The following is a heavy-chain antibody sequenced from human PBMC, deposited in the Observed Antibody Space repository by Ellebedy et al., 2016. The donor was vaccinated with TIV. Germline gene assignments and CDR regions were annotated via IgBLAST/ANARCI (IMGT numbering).Heavy chain of an antibody. Sequence: GESLKTSXAASGFTFSSYAMSWVRQAPGKGLEWVSAIRGSGVSTYYADSVKGRFTISRDNSKNTLYLQMNSLRAEDTAVYYCAKDPGYCSSTSCYRYFQHWGQGTLVTVSS. CDR3: AKDPGYCSSTSCYRYFQH. J-gene: IGHJ1*01. CDR1: GFTFSSYA. V-gene: IGHV3-23*01. CDR2: IRGSGVST. D-gene: IGHD2-2*02.